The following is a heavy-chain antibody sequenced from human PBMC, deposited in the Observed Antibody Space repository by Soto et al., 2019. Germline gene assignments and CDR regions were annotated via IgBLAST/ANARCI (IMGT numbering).Heavy chain of an antibody. Sequence: QVQLQESGPGLVKPSQTLTLTCTVSGGSISSGGSYWSWIRQHPGKGLEWIGYIYFSGSTNYNPSLKSRVTISVDTSKNQFSLNLSSVTAADTAVYYCARVMRRYCSGGNCYREVFLDYWGKGTLVTVSS. V-gene: IGHV4-31*03. CDR3: ARVMRRYCSGGNCYREVFLDY. D-gene: IGHD2-15*01. J-gene: IGHJ4*02. CDR2: IYFSGST. CDR1: GGSISSGGSY.